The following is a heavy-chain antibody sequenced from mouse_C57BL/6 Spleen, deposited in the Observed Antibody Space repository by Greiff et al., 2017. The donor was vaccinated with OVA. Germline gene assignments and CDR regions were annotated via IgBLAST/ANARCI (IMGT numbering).Heavy chain of an antibody. CDR1: GFTFSDYY. CDR3: ARRGIYYDYDEDYFDY. J-gene: IGHJ2*01. V-gene: IGHV5-12*01. Sequence: EVKLEESGGGLVQPGGSLKLSCAASGFTFSDYYMYWVRQTPEKRLEWVAYISNGGGSTYSPATVKGRFTISRDNAKNTLYLQRSRLKSEDTAMYYCARRGIYYDYDEDYFDYWGQGTTLTVSS. D-gene: IGHD2-4*01. CDR2: ISNGGGST.